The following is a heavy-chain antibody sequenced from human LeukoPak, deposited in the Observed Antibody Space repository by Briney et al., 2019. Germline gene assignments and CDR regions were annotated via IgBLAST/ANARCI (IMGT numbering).Heavy chain of an antibody. V-gene: IGHV1-69*04. Sequence: GSSVRLSCAASGGTFGSYAIRWVRQAPGKGLEWMGRIIPSGGIANYAQKLKGRFTITADKATSTAYMELSSMRSEDTAVYYCAGPRELLFDYWGEGTLVTVSS. D-gene: IGHD1-26*01. CDR1: GGTFGSYA. CDR3: AGPRELLFDY. J-gene: IGHJ4*02. CDR2: IIPSGGIA.